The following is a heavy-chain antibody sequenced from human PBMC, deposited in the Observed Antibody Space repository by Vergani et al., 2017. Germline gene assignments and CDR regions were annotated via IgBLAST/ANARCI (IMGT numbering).Heavy chain of an antibody. D-gene: IGHD2-2*01. J-gene: IGHJ3*02. V-gene: IGHV5-10-1*03. Sequence: EVQLVQSGAEVKKPGESLRISCKGSGYSFTSYWISWVRQMPGKGLEWMGRIDPSDSYTNYSPSFQGHVTISADKSISTAYLQWSSLKASDTAMYYCARLARSSNTVYAFDIWGQGTMVTVSS. CDR1: GYSFTSYW. CDR2: IDPSDSYT. CDR3: ARLARSSNTVYAFDI.